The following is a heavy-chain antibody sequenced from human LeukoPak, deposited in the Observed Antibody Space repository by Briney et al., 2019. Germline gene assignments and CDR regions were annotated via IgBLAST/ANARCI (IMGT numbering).Heavy chain of an antibody. D-gene: IGHD5-18*01. V-gene: IGHV3-30*14. CDR2: TSYDGSN. CDR3: ARDGNGYDFDY. CDR1: GFTFSMYA. Sequence: PGGSLGLSCTASGFTFSMYAMHWVRQAPGKGPEWVGVTSYDGSNYYADSVKGRFTISRDNSRDTLYLQMNSLRAEDTAVYYCARDGNGYDFDYWGQGTLVTVSS. J-gene: IGHJ4*02.